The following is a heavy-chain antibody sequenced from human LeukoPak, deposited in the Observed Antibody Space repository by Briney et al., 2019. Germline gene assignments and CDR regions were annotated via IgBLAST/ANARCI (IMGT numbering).Heavy chain of an antibody. CDR2: ISPGGPT. D-gene: IGHD5-12*01. V-gene: IGHV3-23*01. CDR1: GFTFSSYG. J-gene: IGHJ4*02. CDR3: AKDGAWLRFDD. Sequence: GGSLRLSCAASGFTFSSYGMSWVRQAPGKGLEWVSGISPGGPTYYADSVKGRFTISRDDSKNTLYLQMKNLRAEDTAVYYCAKDGAWLRFDDWGQGILVSVSS.